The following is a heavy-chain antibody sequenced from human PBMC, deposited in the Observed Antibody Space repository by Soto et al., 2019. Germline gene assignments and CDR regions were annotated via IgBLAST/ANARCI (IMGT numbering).Heavy chain of an antibody. CDR3: ARGVGAYYYFDY. CDR1: GGTFSSYA. Sequence: VPLVQSGAEVKKPGSSVKVSCKASGGTFSSYAISWVRQAPGPGLEWMGGIILSFGTANYAQKFQGRVTITADKSTSTAYMELRSLRSEDTAVYYCARGVGAYYYFDYWGQGTLVTVSS. J-gene: IGHJ4*02. CDR2: IILSFGTA. D-gene: IGHD1-26*01. V-gene: IGHV1-69*06.